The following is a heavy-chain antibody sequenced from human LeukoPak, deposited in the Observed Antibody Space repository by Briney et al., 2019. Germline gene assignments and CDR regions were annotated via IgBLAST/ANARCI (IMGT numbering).Heavy chain of an antibody. J-gene: IGHJ5*02. D-gene: IGHD3-9*01. V-gene: IGHV1-69*13. CDR3: ARATGYPYNWFDP. CDR1: GGTFSSYA. Sequence: SVKVSCKASGGTFSSYAISWVRQAPGQGLEWMGGIIPIFGTADYAQKFQGRVTITADESTSTAYMELSSLRSEDTAVYYCARATGYPYNWFDPWGQGTLVTVSS. CDR2: IIPIFGTA.